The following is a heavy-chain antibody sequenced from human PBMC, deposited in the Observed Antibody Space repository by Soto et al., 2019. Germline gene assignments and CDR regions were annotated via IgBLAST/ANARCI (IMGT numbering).Heavy chain of an antibody. CDR3: ARAPGSGSYSFDY. Sequence: QVQLVQSGAEVKKPGASVKVSCKASGYTFTSYAMHWVRQAPGQRLEWMGWINAGNGNTKYSQKFQGRVTITRDTSARTAYMELSSLRSEDTAVYYCARAPGSGSYSFDYWGQGTLVTVSS. D-gene: IGHD1-26*01. V-gene: IGHV1-3*01. CDR2: INAGNGNT. J-gene: IGHJ4*02. CDR1: GYTFTSYA.